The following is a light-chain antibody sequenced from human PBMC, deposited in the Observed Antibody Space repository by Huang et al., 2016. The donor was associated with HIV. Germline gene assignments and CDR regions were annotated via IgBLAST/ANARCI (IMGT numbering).Light chain of an antibody. J-gene: IGKJ4*01. Sequence: EIVMTQSPATLSVFPGERVTLSCRASQSVNNNLAWYQHKAGQAPRLLIYSASTRAPGIAARFSCSGSGTDFTLTISSLQSEDFAIYFCQQYDGWPPITFGGGTRVEVK. V-gene: IGKV3-15*01. CDR1: QSVNNN. CDR2: SAS. CDR3: QQYDGWPPIT.